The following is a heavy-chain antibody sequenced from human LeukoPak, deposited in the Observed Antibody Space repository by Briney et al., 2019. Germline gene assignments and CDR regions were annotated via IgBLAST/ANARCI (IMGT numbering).Heavy chain of an antibody. V-gene: IGHV4-34*01. D-gene: IGHD2-15*01. CDR3: ARGLVVDAFDI. J-gene: IGHJ3*02. CDR1: GGSFSGYY. CDR2: INHSGST. Sequence: TSETLSLTCAVYGGSFSGYYLSWIRQPPGKGLEWIGEINHSGSTNYNPSLKSRVTISVDTSKNQFSLQLGSVTAADTAVYYCARGLVVDAFDIWGQGTMVTVSS.